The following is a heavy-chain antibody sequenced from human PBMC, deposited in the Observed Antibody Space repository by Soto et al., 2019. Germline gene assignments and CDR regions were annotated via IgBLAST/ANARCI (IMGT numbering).Heavy chain of an antibody. V-gene: IGHV3-23*01. Sequence: PGGSLRLSGAASGFTFINYAMSWVRQAPGKGLEWVSTISGSGGSTYYTDSVKGRFTISRDNSKNTLYLKMNSLTAEDTAVYYCAKVLGRSYVQQYFDYWGQGTLVTVSS. D-gene: IGHD5-18*01. J-gene: IGHJ4*02. CDR1: GFTFINYA. CDR3: AKVLGRSYVQQYFDY. CDR2: ISGSGGST.